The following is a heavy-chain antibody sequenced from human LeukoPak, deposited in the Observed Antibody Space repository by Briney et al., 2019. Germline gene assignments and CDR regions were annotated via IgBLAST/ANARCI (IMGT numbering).Heavy chain of an antibody. V-gene: IGHV4-39*07. D-gene: IGHD3-10*02. CDR2: IYYSGST. J-gene: IGHJ4*02. CDR3: ARGMVGELSQDYFDY. CDR1: GGSISSSSYY. Sequence: SETLSLTCTVSGGSISSSSYYWGWIRQPPGKGLEWIGSIYYSGSTYYNPSLKSRVTISVDTSKNQFSLKLSSVTAADTAVYYCARGMVGELSQDYFDYWGQGTLVTVSS.